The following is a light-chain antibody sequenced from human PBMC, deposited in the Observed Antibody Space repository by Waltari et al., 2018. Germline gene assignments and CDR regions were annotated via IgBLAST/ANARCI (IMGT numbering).Light chain of an antibody. V-gene: IGKV4-1*01. CDR1: QSVLYISDNRDY. CDR3: QQHFSTPVT. Sequence: DIVMTQSPDSLAGALGERATINCRSSQSVLYISDNRDYLALYQQKPGQPPKLLINWASTRASGVPDRISGSGSGTDFTLTISSLQAEDVAVYYCQQHFSTPVTFGGGTKVEI. J-gene: IGKJ4*01. CDR2: WAS.